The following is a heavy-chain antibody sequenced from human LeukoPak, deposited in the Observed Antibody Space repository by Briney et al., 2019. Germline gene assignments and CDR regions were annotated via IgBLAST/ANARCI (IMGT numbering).Heavy chain of an antibody. V-gene: IGHV3-7*01. CDR1: GFTFSSYW. J-gene: IGHJ4*02. CDR3: ARATDY. CDR2: IKQDGSEK. Sequence: GGSLRHSCVASGFTFSSYWMSWVRQAPGKGLEWVANIKQDGSEKYYVDSVKGRFTISRENAKNSLYLQMNSLRAEDTAVYHCARATDYWGQGTLVTVSS.